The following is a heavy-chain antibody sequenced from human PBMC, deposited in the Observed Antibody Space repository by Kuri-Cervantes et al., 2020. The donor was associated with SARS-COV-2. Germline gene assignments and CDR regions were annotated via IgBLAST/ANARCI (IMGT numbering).Heavy chain of an antibody. Sequence: SCTVSGGSISSGGYYWSWIRRHPGKGLEWIGYIYYSGSTYYNPSLKSRVTISVDTSKNQFSLKLSSVTAADTAVYYCARKSACSSTSCYPGAFDYWGQGTLVTSYS. CDR3: ARKSACSSTSCYPGAFDY. J-gene: IGHJ4*02. CDR2: IYYSGST. CDR1: GGSISSGGYY. V-gene: IGHV4-31*02. D-gene: IGHD2-2*01.